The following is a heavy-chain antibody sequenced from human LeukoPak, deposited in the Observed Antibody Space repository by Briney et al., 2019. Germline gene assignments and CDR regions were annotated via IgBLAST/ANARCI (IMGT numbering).Heavy chain of an antibody. D-gene: IGHD3-3*01. CDR2: IYPGDSVT. CDR1: GFSFTTYW. J-gene: IGHJ1*01. CDR3: ARHFGSPSPGVQH. V-gene: IGHV5-51*01. Sequence: GESLKISCQTSGFSFTTYWIGWVRQMPGKGLEWMGIIYPGDSVTRYSPSFEGQVTISAAKSTRTAYLQWNTLKASDTAVYYCARHFGSPSPGVQHWGQGTPVIVSS.